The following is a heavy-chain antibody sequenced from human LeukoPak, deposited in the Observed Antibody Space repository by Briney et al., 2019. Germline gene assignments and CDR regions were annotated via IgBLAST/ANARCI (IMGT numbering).Heavy chain of an antibody. J-gene: IGHJ4*02. V-gene: IGHV6-1*01. Sequence: SQTLSLTCAISGDSVSSKSVTWNWIRHSPSRGLEWLGRTYYRSKWFNDYALSVKSRITIDPDTSKNQFSLQLNSVTPEDTSVYCCASSLSGWLDYWGQGIQVTVSS. D-gene: IGHD6-19*01. CDR2: TYYRSKWFN. CDR1: GDSVSSKSVT. CDR3: ASSLSGWLDY.